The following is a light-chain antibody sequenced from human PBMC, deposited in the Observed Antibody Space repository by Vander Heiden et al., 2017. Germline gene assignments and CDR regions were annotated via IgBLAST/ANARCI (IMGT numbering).Light chain of an antibody. CDR3: QQRSNWPYT. CDR2: DAS. CDR1: QSVSRY. J-gene: IGKJ2*01. V-gene: IGKV3-11*01. Sequence: PASLSLSAGERVALSCRASQSVSRYLAWYQQKPGKAPRLLIYDASNRATGIPARFSGSGSGTDFALTISSLEPEDFAVYYCQQRSNWPYTFGQGTKVEIK.